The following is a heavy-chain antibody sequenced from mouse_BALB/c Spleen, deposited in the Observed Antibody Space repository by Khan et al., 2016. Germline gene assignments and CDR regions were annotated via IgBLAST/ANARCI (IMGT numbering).Heavy chain of an antibody. D-gene: IGHD1-1*01. CDR1: GFSLATYG. V-gene: IGHV2-2*02. CDR2: IWSGGTT. J-gene: IGHJ4*01. Sequence: QVQLKQSGPGLVQPSQSLSITCTVPGFSLATYGVHWVRQSPGKGLEWLGVIWSGGTTDYNAAFISRLSINKDNSKSQVFFKMNSLQTTDTAIYYCARNSYSSYSMDFWGQGTSVTVSS. CDR3: ARNSYSSYSMDF.